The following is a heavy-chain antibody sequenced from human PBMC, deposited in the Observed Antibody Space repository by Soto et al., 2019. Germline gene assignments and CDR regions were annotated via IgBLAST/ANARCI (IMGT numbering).Heavy chain of an antibody. J-gene: IGHJ4*02. CDR1: GGPFKSGSYS. Sequence: SETLSLTCTVSGGPFKSGSYSWSWIRQPPGKGLEWIGYAYHTGRTSYNPSLKSRVSISMDTSKNQFSLNLDSVAAADTAVYFCARDFAYFDSWGQGTLVTVSS. CDR3: ARDFAYFDS. V-gene: IGHV4-61*01. D-gene: IGHD3-3*01. CDR2: AYHTGRT.